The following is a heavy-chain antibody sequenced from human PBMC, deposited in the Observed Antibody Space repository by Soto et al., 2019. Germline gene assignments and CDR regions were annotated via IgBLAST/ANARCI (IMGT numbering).Heavy chain of an antibody. Sequence: GGSLRLSCAASGFTFSSFGMHWVRQAPGKGLEWVAVIWYDGSNKYYADSVKGRFTISRDNSKNTLYLQMNSLRAEDTAVYYCARDGSVGYASDIWGQGTMVTVSS. D-gene: IGHD2-2*03. J-gene: IGHJ3*02. CDR3: ARDGSVGYASDI. V-gene: IGHV3-33*01. CDR2: IWYDGSNK. CDR1: GFTFSSFG.